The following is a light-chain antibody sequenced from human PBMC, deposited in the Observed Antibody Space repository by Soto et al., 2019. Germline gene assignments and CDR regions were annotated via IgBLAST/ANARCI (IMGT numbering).Light chain of an antibody. Sequence: EIVMTQSPATLSVSPGERATLSCRASQSVSSNLAWYQQKPGQAPRLLISGASTRATGIPARFSGSGSGTEFTLTISSLQSEDLAVYYCQQYNDWAPLTFGGGTKVEIK. V-gene: IGKV3D-15*01. CDR3: QQYNDWAPLT. CDR1: QSVSSN. J-gene: IGKJ4*01. CDR2: GAS.